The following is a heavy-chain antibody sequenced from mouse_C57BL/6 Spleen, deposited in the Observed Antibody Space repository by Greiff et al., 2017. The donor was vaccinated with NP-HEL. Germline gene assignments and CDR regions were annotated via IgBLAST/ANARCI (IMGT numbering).Heavy chain of an antibody. D-gene: IGHD1-1*01. CDR3: AKSRPFYYGSSYRGYYFDY. CDR2: IWRGGST. CDR1: GFSLTSYG. Sequence: VMLVESGPGLVQPSQSLSITCTVSGFSLTSYGVHWVRQSPGKGLEWLGVIWRGGSTDYNAAFMSRLSITKDNSKSQVFFKMNSLQADDTAIYYCAKSRPFYYGSSYRGYYFDYWGQGTTLTVSS. J-gene: IGHJ2*01. V-gene: IGHV2-5*01.